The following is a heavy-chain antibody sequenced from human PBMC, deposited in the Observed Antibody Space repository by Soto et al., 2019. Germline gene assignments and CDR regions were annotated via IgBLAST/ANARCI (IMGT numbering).Heavy chain of an antibody. Sequence: ASVKVSCKASGYTFTSCGISWVRQAPGQGLEWMGWISAYNGNTNYAQKLQGRVTMTTDTSTSTAYMEMRSLRSEDTAVYYCAIEMDTIDYWGQGTLVTVSS. CDR2: ISAYNGNT. D-gene: IGHD5-18*01. CDR1: GYTFTSCG. CDR3: AIEMDTIDY. J-gene: IGHJ4*02. V-gene: IGHV1-18*01.